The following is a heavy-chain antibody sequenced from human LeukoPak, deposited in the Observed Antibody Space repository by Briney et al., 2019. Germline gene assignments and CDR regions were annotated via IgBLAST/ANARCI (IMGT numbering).Heavy chain of an antibody. D-gene: IGHD2-21*01. J-gene: IGHJ4*02. CDR3: VRESIRGTRDFDY. Sequence: GGSLRLSCAASGFSFSGYSTNWVRQAPGKGLDWVSYISSGSRTIFYAESVKGRFTISRDNAKNLLYLEMNSLRAEDTAVYYCVRESIRGTRDFDYWGQGTLVTVSS. V-gene: IGHV3-48*04. CDR1: GFSFSGYS. CDR2: ISSGSRTI.